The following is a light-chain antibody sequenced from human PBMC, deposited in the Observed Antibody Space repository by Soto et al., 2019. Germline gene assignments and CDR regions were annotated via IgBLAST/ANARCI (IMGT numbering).Light chain of an antibody. CDR2: GAS. V-gene: IGKV3D-15*01. Sequence: EIVLTQSPGTLSLSPGERATLSCRASQSVTSSYLGWYQQKRGQAPRLLIYGASTRAPGIPDRFSGSGSGTEFTLTISSLQSEDFAVYYCQQYHKWPPGGTFGQGTKVDIK. J-gene: IGKJ1*01. CDR3: QQYHKWPPGGT. CDR1: QSVTSSY.